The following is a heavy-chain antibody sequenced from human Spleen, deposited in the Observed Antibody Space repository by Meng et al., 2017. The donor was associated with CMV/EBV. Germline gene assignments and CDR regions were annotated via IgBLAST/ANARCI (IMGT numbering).Heavy chain of an antibody. CDR1: GFTFSSSE. CDR2: ISSSGSTI. J-gene: IGHJ4*01. V-gene: IGHV3-48*03. Sequence: GGSLRLSCAASGFTFSSSEMNWVRQAPGKGLEWVSYISSSGSTIFYADSVKGRFTISRDNAKNSLYLQMDSLRVEDTAVYFCARGAAAGSSPFRYWGQGILVTVSS. D-gene: IGHD6-13*01. CDR3: ARGAAAGSSPFRY.